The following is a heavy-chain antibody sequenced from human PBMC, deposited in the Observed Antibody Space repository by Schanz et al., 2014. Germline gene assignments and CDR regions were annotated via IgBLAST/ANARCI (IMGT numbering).Heavy chain of an antibody. CDR2: ISHDGHRD. V-gene: IGHV3-30-3*02. D-gene: IGHD3-9*01. CDR3: AKHVRSLTGNDY. Sequence: VHLEESGGGVVQPGRSLRLSCAASGFTFHTYDMHWVRQAPGKGLEWVAQISHDGHRDFYADSVKGRFTISRDSSKNTLYLQMNSLRADDTAVYYCAKHVRSLTGNDYWGQGTLVTVSS. CDR1: GFTFHTYD. J-gene: IGHJ4*02.